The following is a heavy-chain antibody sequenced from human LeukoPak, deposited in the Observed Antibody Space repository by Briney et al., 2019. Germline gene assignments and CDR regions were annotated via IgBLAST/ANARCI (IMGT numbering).Heavy chain of an antibody. Sequence: PSETLSLTCTVSGGSISSYHWSWIRQPPGKGLEWIGYIYYSGSTNYNPSLKSRVTISVDTSKNQFSLKLSSVTAADTAVYYCASSIVATLEFDYWGRGTRVTVSS. CDR2: IYYSGST. D-gene: IGHD5-12*01. V-gene: IGHV4-59*08. CDR3: ASSIVATLEFDY. CDR1: GGSISSYH. J-gene: IGHJ4*02.